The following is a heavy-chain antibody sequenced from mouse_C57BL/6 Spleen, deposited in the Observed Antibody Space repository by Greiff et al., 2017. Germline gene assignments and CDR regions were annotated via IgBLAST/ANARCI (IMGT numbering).Heavy chain of an antibody. D-gene: IGHD2-4*01. J-gene: IGHJ4*01. CDR1: GYTFTSYW. CDR2: IDPSDSYT. Sequence: QVQLQQPGAELVKPGASVKLSCKASGYTFTSYWMQWVKQRPGQGLEWIGEIDPSDSYTNYNQKFKGKATLTVDTSSSTAYMQLSSLTSEDSAVYYCAREGLRQGRVYAMDYWGQGTSVTVSS. V-gene: IGHV1-50*01. CDR3: AREGLRQGRVYAMDY.